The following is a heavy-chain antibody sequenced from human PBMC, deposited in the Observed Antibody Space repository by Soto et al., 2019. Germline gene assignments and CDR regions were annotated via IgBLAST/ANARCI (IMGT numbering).Heavy chain of an antibody. CDR2: IYYSGST. J-gene: IGHJ3*02. CDR1: GGSISSYY. D-gene: IGHD2-15*01. V-gene: IGHV4-59*12. Sequence: SETLSLTCTVSGGSISSYYGSWILQPPGKGLEWIGYIYYSGSTNYNPSLKSRVTISVDTSKNQFSLKLSSVTAADTAVYYCARGLNRYCSGGSCYPGSIWGQGTMVTVSS. CDR3: ARGLNRYCSGGSCYPGSI.